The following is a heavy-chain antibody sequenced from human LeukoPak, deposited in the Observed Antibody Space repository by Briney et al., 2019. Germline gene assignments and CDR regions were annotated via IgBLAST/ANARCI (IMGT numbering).Heavy chain of an antibody. Sequence: GGSLRLSCAASGFTFSISWIHWVRQAPGKGPVWVSRINSDESITSYADSVKGRFTISRDNAKNTLYLQMNSLRAEDTAVYYCARGLYWFDSWGQGTLVTVSS. J-gene: IGHJ5*01. V-gene: IGHV3-74*01. CDR3: ARGLYWFDS. CDR2: INSDESIT. CDR1: GFTFSISW.